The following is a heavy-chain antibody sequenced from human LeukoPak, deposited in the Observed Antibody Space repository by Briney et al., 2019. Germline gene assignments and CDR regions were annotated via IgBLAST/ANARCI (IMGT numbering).Heavy chain of an antibody. V-gene: IGHV4-59*08. Sequence: SETLSLTCTVSGGSISSYYWSWIRQPPGKGRKGFGYIYYSGSTNYNPSLKSRVTISVDTSKNQFSLKLSSVTAADTAVYYCARHSWQQLVNWFDPWGQGTLVTVSS. J-gene: IGHJ5*02. CDR3: ARHSWQQLVNWFDP. D-gene: IGHD6-13*01. CDR2: IYYSGST. CDR1: GGSISSYY.